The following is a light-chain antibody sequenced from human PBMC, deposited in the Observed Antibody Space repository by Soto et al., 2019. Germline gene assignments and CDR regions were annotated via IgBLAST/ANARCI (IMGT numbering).Light chain of an antibody. J-gene: IGKJ1*01. V-gene: IGKV3-20*01. CDR1: QSVSSSY. CDR3: QLYGSSPTT. CDR2: GAS. Sequence: EIVLTQSPGTLSLSPGERATLSCRASQSVSSSYLAWYQQKPGQTPRLLIYGASSRATGIPDRFSGSGSGTDFTLTISILEPEDFAVYYCQLYGSSPTTFGQGTKVEIK.